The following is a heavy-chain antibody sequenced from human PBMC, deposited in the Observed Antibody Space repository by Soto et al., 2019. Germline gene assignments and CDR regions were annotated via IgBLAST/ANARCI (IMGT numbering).Heavy chain of an antibody. V-gene: IGHV3-11*01. J-gene: IGHJ4*02. CDR2: ISSSGTTI. D-gene: IGHD6-6*01. CDR1: GFIFSDYY. CDR3: ARGPGSSGFDY. Sequence: GGSLRLSCAASGFIFSDYYMSWIRQAPGKGLEWVSYISSSGTTIYYADSVMGRFTMSRDNAKNSLYLQMNSLRAEDTAVYYCARGPGSSGFDYWGRGTLVTVSS.